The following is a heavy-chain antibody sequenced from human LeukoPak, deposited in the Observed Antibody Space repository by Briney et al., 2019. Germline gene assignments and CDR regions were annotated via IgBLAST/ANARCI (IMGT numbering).Heavy chain of an antibody. CDR3: AREARSGWPTGDY. CDR2: IIPIFGTA. V-gene: IGHV1-69*05. Sequence: SVKVSCKAPGGTFSSYAISWVRQAPGQGLEWMGGIIPIFGTANYAQKFQGRVTITTDESTSTAYMELSSLRSEDTAVYYCAREARSGWPTGDYWGQGTLVTVSS. D-gene: IGHD6-19*01. CDR1: GGTFSSYA. J-gene: IGHJ4*02.